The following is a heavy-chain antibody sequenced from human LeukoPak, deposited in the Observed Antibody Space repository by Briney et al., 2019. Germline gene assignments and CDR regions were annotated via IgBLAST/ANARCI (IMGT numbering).Heavy chain of an antibody. V-gene: IGHV3-30*02. J-gene: IGHJ3*02. D-gene: IGHD3-16*01. CDR3: AKDPSNASRSFDI. CDR2: IRSEGTNK. CDR1: GFIFNDYG. Sequence: PGGSLRLSCEASGFIFNDYGMHWVRQAPGKGLEWVALIRSEGTNKYYLDSLEGRFTVSRDNSKNTLYLQMDSLTPEDTAVYYCAKDPSNASRSFDIWGQGTLVSVSS.